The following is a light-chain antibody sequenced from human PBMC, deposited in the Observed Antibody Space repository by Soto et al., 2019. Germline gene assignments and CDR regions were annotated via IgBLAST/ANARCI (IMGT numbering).Light chain of an antibody. CDR3: QQTHSFPRT. CDR2: AAS. Sequence: DIQMTQSPSSVSASVGDRVTITCRASLDIRSWLAWYQQKPGKAPNLLIYAASSLQSGVPSRFSGSGSGTDFTLTISSLQPEDFATYYCQQTHSFPRTFGQGTKVEVK. V-gene: IGKV1-12*01. J-gene: IGKJ1*01. CDR1: LDIRSW.